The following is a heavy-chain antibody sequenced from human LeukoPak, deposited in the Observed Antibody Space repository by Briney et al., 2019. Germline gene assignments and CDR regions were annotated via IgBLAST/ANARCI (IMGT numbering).Heavy chain of an antibody. Sequence: GGTLRLSCAASGFTFSSYGMSWVRQAPGKGLEWVSSIGGRGGSAYYADSVKGRFTISRDNSKNTLYLRMNSLRAEDTAVYYCAKQGRDWLRDYYYYMDVWGKGTTVTISS. CDR3: AKQGRDWLRDYYYYMDV. D-gene: IGHD3-9*01. J-gene: IGHJ6*03. V-gene: IGHV3-23*01. CDR2: IGGRGGSA. CDR1: GFTFSSYG.